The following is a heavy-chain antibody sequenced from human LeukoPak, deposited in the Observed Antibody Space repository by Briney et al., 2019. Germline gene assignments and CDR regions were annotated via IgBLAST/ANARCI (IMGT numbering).Heavy chain of an antibody. Sequence: PGGSLRLSCAASGFTFSSYEMNWVRQAPGKGLEWVSYISSSGSTIYYADSVKGRFTISRDNAKNSLYLQMNSLRAEDTAVYYCASNTAMDSYYYYMDVWGKGTTVTVSS. CDR1: GFTFSSYE. CDR3: ASNTAMDSYYYYMDV. CDR2: ISSSGSTI. D-gene: IGHD5-18*01. J-gene: IGHJ6*03. V-gene: IGHV3-48*03.